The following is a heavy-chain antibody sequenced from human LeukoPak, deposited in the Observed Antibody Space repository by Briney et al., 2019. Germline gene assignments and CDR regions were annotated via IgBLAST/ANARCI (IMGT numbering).Heavy chain of an antibody. J-gene: IGHJ4*02. Sequence: SGPTLVKPTQTLTLTCTFSGFSLSITGVGVGWIRQPPGKALEWLALIYWDDDKHYSPSLKSRLTITKDTSKNQVVLTMTNMETVDTATYYCVHSLRVVAGKYYFDYWGQGTLVTVSS. CDR3: VHSLRVVAGKYYFDY. D-gene: IGHD2-15*01. CDR1: GFSLSITGVG. CDR2: IYWDDDK. V-gene: IGHV2-5*02.